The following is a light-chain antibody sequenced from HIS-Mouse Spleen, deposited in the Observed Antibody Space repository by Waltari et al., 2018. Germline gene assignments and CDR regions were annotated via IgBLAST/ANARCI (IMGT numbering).Light chain of an antibody. Sequence: SYELTQPPSVSVSLGQMARITCSGEALPKKYAYWYQQKPGQFPVLGIYKDSERPSGIPGRFSGSSSGTIVTLTISGVQAEDEADYYCLSADSSGTPVVFGGGTKLTVL. CDR2: KDS. CDR3: LSADSSGTPVV. J-gene: IGLJ2*01. CDR1: ALPKKY. V-gene: IGLV3-16*01.